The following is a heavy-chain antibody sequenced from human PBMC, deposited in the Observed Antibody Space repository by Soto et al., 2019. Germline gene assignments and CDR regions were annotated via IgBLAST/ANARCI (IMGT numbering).Heavy chain of an antibody. V-gene: IGHV1-18*01. Sequence: QVQLVQSGAEVKKPGASVKVSCKASGYTFTSYGISWVRQAPGQGLEWMGWISAYNGNTNYAQKLQGRVTMTTDTSTSTAYMELRSLRSDDTAVYYCARTTYCISTSCYFLGIDYWGQGTLVTVSS. CDR3: ARTTYCISTSCYFLGIDY. D-gene: IGHD2-2*01. J-gene: IGHJ4*02. CDR1: GYTFTSYG. CDR2: ISAYNGNT.